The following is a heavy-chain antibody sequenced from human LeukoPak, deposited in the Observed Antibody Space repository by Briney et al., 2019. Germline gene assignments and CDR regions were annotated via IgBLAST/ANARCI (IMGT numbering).Heavy chain of an antibody. V-gene: IGHV1-24*01. CDR2: FDPEDGET. CDR1: GGTFSSYA. J-gene: IGHJ4*01. D-gene: IGHD7-27*01. Sequence: ASVKVSCKASGGTFSSYAISWVRQAPGKGREWMGGFDPEDGETIYAQKFQGRVTMTEDTSTDTAYMELSSLRSEDTAVYYCATDPLTGDPLFDYWGQGTLVTVSS. CDR3: ATDPLTGDPLFDY.